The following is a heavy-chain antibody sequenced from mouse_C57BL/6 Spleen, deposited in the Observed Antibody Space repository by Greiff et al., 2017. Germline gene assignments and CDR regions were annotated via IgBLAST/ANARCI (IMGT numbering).Heavy chain of an antibody. V-gene: IGHV1-69*01. CDR3: ARGSKEDYYAMDY. Sequence: QVQLQQPGAELVMPGASVKLSCKASGYTFTSYWMHWVKQRPGQGLEWIGEIDPSDSYTNYNQKFKGKSTLTVDKSSSTAYMQLSSLTSADSAVYYCARGSKEDYYAMDYWGQGTSVTVSS. D-gene: IGHD1-1*01. CDR2: IDPSDSYT. CDR1: GYTFTSYW. J-gene: IGHJ4*01.